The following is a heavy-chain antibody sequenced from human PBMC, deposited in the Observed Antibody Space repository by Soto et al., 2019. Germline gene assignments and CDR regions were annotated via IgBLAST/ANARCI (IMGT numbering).Heavy chain of an antibody. D-gene: IGHD2-8*01. Sequence: PXETLSLTCTVAGGSVSNSNYYWGWIRQSRGKGLEWIGSVYYRGRSYSKSSVKSRVTISVDTSKNQFSLNLNSVTASDTAVYYCVSQRTSVLTQAYFDYWGPGALATVSS. CDR3: VSQRTSVLTQAYFDY. CDR2: VYYRGRS. CDR1: GGSVSNSNYY. V-gene: IGHV4-39*01. J-gene: IGHJ4*01.